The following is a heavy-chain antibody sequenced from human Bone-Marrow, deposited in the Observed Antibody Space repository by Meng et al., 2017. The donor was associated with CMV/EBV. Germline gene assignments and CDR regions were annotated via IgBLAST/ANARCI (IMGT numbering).Heavy chain of an antibody. V-gene: IGHV3-23*01. J-gene: IGHJ4*02. D-gene: IGHD1-1*01. Sequence: GESQKISCGSSGFTFSNHDMSWVRQAPGKGLERVSSISSNSAGTYYADSRFTISRDNSKNTLSLQMNSLRAEDTAVYYCVKHNPCGDFWGQGTLVTVSS. CDR3: VKHNPCGDF. CDR1: GFTFSNHD. CDR2: ISSNSAGT.